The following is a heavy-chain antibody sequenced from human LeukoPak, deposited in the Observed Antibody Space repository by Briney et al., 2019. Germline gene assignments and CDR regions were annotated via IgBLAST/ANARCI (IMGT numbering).Heavy chain of an antibody. D-gene: IGHD6-6*01. V-gene: IGHV1-2*02. J-gene: IGHJ4*02. CDR2: INPNSGGT. CDR1: GYPFTSYT. CDR3: ARVLGYSSSGTPLGFDY. Sequence: ASVKVSCKASGYPFTSYTMNWVRQAPGQGLEWMGWINPNSGGTNYAQKFQGRVTMTRDTSINTAYMDLSRLTSDDAAVYSCARVLGYSSSGTPLGFDYWGQGTLVTVSS.